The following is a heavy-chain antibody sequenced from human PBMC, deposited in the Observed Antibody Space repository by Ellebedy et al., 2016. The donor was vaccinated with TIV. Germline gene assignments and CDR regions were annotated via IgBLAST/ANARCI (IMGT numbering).Heavy chain of an antibody. D-gene: IGHD6-13*01. V-gene: IGHV3-33*06. CDR2: IWYDGSNK. J-gene: IGHJ4*02. CDR3: AKSPRGYPDNFDS. CDR1: GFTFSSYG. Sequence: GESLKISCAASGFTFSSYGMHWVRQAPGKGLEWVAVIWYDGSNKYYADSVKGRFTISRDNSKNTLYLQMNSLRAEDTAVYYCAKSPRGYPDNFDSWGQGTLVTVSS.